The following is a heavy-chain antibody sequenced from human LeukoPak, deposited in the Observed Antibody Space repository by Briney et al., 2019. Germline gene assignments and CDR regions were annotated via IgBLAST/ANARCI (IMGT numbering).Heavy chain of an antibody. CDR3: ARSWYYDFWSGLNWFDP. CDR1: GYSISSGYY. CDR2: IYHSGST. D-gene: IGHD3-3*01. Sequence: SETLSLTXTVSGYSISSGYYWGWIRQPPGKGLEWIGSIYHSGSTYYNPSLKSRVTISVDTSKNQFSLKLSSVTAADTAVYYCARSWYYDFWSGLNWFDPWGQGTLVTVSS. V-gene: IGHV4-38-2*02. J-gene: IGHJ5*02.